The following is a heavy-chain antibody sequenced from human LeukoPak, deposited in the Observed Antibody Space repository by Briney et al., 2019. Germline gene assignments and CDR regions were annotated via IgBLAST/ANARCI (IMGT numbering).Heavy chain of an antibody. CDR2: ISDTGNT. V-gene: IGHV3-23*01. Sequence: GGSLRLSCAASGFTLSSYAMSWVRQAPGKGLEWVSAISDTGNTYHADSVKGRFTISRDSSKNTLYLQMNSLKTEDTAVYYCTTDGVGVEGATYDNWGQGTLVSVSS. CDR1: GFTLSSYA. CDR3: TTDGVGVEGATYDN. J-gene: IGHJ4*02. D-gene: IGHD1-26*01.